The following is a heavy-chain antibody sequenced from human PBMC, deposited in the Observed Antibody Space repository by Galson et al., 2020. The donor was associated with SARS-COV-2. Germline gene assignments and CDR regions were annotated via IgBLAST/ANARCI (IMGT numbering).Heavy chain of an antibody. D-gene: IGHD3-10*01. CDR2: INAFNGNT. Sequence: ASVKVSCKASGYTFNTYYVTWVRQAPGQGLEWVGWINAFNGNTNSAQKVQGRVTMTTDTSTSTAYMELRRLRSDDTAVYYWARVLGSGSFIDYWGQGTLVTVSS. CDR3: ARVLGSGSFIDY. J-gene: IGHJ4*02. V-gene: IGHV1-18*01. CDR1: GYTFNTYY.